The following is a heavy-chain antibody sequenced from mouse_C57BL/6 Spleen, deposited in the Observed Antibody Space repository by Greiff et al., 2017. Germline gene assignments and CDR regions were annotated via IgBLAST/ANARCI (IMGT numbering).Heavy chain of an antibody. J-gene: IGHJ2*01. CDR2: INYDGSST. CDR1: GFTFSDYY. Sequence: EVQRVESEGGLVQPGSSMKLSCTASGFTFSDYYMAWVRQVPEKGLEWVANINYDGSSTYYLDSLKSRFIISRDNAKNILYLQMSSLKSEDTATYYCARGRGSSPYYFDYWGQGTTLTVSS. V-gene: IGHV5-16*01. CDR3: ARGRGSSPYYFDY. D-gene: IGHD1-1*01.